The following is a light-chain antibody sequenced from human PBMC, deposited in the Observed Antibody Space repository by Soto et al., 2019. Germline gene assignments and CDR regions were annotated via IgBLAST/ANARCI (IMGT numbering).Light chain of an antibody. Sequence: EIVLTQSPGTLSLSPGERATLSCRASQSISSNYLAWHQQKPGQAPRLLIYGASNRATGVPDKFSGSGSGTDSTLTIDRLEPEYFAVYYCQQYDNFPRTFGPGTKVEFK. J-gene: IGKJ1*01. V-gene: IGKV3-20*01. CDR2: GAS. CDR3: QQYDNFPRT. CDR1: QSISSNY.